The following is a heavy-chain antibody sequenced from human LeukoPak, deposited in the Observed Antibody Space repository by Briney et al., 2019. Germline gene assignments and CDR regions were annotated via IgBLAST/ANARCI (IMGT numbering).Heavy chain of an antibody. J-gene: IGHJ4*02. V-gene: IGHV3-30*04. Sequence: GGSLRLSCEAFGFSFSSYNMDWVRQAPGKGLEWVAVISYDGSNKYYADSVKGRFTISRDNSKNTLYLQMNSLRAEDTAVYYCARDSGFSGTQRGEYWGQGTLVTVSS. CDR1: GFSFSSYN. D-gene: IGHD3/OR15-3a*01. CDR2: ISYDGSNK. CDR3: ARDSGFSGTQRGEY.